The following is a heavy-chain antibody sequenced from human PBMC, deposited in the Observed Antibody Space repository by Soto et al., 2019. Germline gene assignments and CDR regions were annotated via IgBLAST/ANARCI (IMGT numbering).Heavy chain of an antibody. Sequence: SVKVSCKASGGTFSSYTISWVRQAPGQGLEWMGRIIPILGIANYAQKFQGRVTITADKSTSTAYMELSSLRSEDTAVYYCARDQYSSGWYFDYWGQGTLVTVSS. CDR2: IIPILGIA. CDR3: ARDQYSSGWYFDY. D-gene: IGHD6-19*01. J-gene: IGHJ4*02. V-gene: IGHV1-69*04. CDR1: GGTFSSYT.